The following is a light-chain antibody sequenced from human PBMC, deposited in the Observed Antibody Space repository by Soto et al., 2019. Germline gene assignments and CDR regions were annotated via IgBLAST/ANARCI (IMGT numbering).Light chain of an antibody. Sequence: EIVLTQSPATLSLSPGERATLSCRASQSIRNYLAWYQQKPGQAPRLLIYGASSRATGIPDRFSGSGSGTDFTLTISRLEPEDFAMYYCQQYGRSPGTFGQGTKV. CDR1: QSIRNY. V-gene: IGKV3-20*01. J-gene: IGKJ1*01. CDR2: GAS. CDR3: QQYGRSPGT.